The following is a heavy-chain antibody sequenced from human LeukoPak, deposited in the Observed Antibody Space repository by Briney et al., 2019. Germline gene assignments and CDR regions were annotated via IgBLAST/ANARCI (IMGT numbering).Heavy chain of an antibody. CDR2: FSGSGGST. Sequence: GGSLRLSCAASGFTFSSYAMSWVRQAPGKGLECISGFSGSGGSTYYADSVKGRFTISRDNSKNTLYLQMNSLRAEDTAVYYCAKGVGILRFDYWGQGTLVTVSS. J-gene: IGHJ4*02. CDR1: GFTFSSYA. CDR3: AKGVGILRFDY. V-gene: IGHV3-23*01. D-gene: IGHD7-27*01.